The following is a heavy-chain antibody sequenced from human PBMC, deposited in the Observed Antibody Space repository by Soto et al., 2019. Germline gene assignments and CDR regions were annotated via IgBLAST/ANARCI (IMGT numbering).Heavy chain of an antibody. J-gene: IGHJ5*02. CDR3: AKNQGVELVPLATVDWFDP. D-gene: IGHD1-26*01. Sequence: LRLSCAASGFIFENFGMSWVRQAPGKGLEWISSISGSGFKKYYADSVKGRFTISRDNSKSTVYLELNNLSAEDTAVYHCAKNQGVELVPLATVDWFDPWGQGSVVTVYS. CDR2: ISGSGFKK. V-gene: IGHV3-23*01. CDR1: GFIFENFG.